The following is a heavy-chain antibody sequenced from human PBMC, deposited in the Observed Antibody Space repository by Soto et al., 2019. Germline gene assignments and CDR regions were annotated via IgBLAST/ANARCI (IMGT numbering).Heavy chain of an antibody. V-gene: IGHV5-51*01. Sequence: PGEALKISCTGSGYSFTGYWIGWVRQMPGKGLEWMGITYPGDSGTRYSPSFQGRVTISADKSINTAYLQWSSLKASDTAMYYCARTRSFTLGFYYDGMDVWGQGTTVTVSS. D-gene: IGHD6-6*01. CDR1: GYSFTGYW. CDR3: ARTRSFTLGFYYDGMDV. J-gene: IGHJ6*02. CDR2: TYPGDSGT.